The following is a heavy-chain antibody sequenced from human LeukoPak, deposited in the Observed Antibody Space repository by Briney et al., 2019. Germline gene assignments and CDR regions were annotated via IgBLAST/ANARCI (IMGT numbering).Heavy chain of an antibody. D-gene: IGHD6-19*01. J-gene: IGHJ4*02. CDR1: GFTFSNYA. CDR3: AKGSLYSSGCYDY. Sequence: GGSLRLSCAASGFTFSNYAMSWVRQAPGKGLEWVSGISGSGGSTYYADSVKGRLTISRDNSKNTLYLQMNSLRAEDTAVYYCAKGSLYSSGCYDYWGQGTLVTVSS. V-gene: IGHV3-23*01. CDR2: ISGSGGST.